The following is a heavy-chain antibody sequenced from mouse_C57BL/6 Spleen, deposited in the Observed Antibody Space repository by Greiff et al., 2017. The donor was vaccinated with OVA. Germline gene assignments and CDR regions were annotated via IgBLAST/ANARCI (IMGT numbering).Heavy chain of an antibody. CDR2: IDPSDSET. V-gene: IGHV1-52*01. J-gene: IGHJ1*03. CDR3: AREGYYGKPRGWYFDV. CDR1: GYTFTSYW. D-gene: IGHD2-1*01. Sequence: QVQLQQPGAELVRPGSSVKLSCKASGYTFTSYWMHWVKQRPIQGLEWIGNIDPSDSETHYNQKFKDKATLTVDKSSSTAYMQLSSLTSEDSAVYYCAREGYYGKPRGWYFDVWGTGTTVTVSS.